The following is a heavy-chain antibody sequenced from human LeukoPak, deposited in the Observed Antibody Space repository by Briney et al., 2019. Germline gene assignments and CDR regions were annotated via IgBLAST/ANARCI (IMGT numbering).Heavy chain of an antibody. Sequence: SETLSLTCTVSGGSISSSDYYWGWIRQSPGKGLEWIGNIYYSGSTSYNPSLKSRVTISVDTSKNQFSLNLRSVTATDTPVYYCARRGGVVLAASNWYFDLWGRGALLTVFS. D-gene: IGHD2-15*01. V-gene: IGHV4-39*01. CDR2: IYYSGST. CDR1: GGSISSSDYY. CDR3: ARRGGVVLAASNWYFDL. J-gene: IGHJ2*01.